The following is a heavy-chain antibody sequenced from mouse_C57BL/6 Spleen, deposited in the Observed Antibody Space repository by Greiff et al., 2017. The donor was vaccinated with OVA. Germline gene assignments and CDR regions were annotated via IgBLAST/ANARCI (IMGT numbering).Heavy chain of an antibody. CDR1: GYSFTGYY. CDR3: ARSGQAFAY. Sequence: EVQLQQSGPELVKPGASVKISCKASGYSFTGYYMNWVKQSPEKSLEWIGEINPSTGGTTYNQKFKAKATLTVDKSSSTAYMQLKSLTSEDSAVYYCARSGQAFAYWGQGTLVTVSA. CDR2: INPSTGGT. D-gene: IGHD3-3*01. V-gene: IGHV1-42*01. J-gene: IGHJ3*01.